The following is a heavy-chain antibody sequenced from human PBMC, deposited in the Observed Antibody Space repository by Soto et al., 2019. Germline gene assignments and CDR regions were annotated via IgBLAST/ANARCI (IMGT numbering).Heavy chain of an antibody. CDR3: ARGSTESYPGSRIFDF. CDR1: GLTFGSRA. Sequence: EVQLLESGGDLKQPGGSLRLSCVASGLTFGSRAMSWVRQAPGEGLQWVATITDNGGDAKYAYSVRGRFVIARDNSKKTLYLQMTSLTAEDSAMYFCARGSTESYPGSRIFDFWGRGTLVTVSS. CDR2: ITDNGGDA. D-gene: IGHD3-10*01. V-gene: IGHV3-23*01. J-gene: IGHJ4*02.